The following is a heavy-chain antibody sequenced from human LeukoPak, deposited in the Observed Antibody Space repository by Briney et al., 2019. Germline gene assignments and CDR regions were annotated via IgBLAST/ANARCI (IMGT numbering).Heavy chain of an antibody. Sequence: SETLSLTCTVSGVSTSSGVYYWSWIRQHPGKGLEWIGYIYFSGSTYYNPSLKSRVTISVDTSKNQFSLKLSSVTAADTAVYYCARDTKYYFDYWGQGTLVTVSS. CDR1: GVSTSSGVYY. CDR2: IYFSGST. D-gene: IGHD2-2*01. CDR3: ARDTKYYFDY. J-gene: IGHJ4*02. V-gene: IGHV4-31*03.